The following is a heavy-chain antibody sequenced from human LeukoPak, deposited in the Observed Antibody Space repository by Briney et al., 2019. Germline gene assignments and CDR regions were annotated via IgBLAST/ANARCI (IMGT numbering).Heavy chain of an antibody. CDR3: AKEVEVSPSPDY. CDR2: ISYDGSKI. Sequence: GGPLRLSCAASGFTFSSYGMHWVRQAPGKGLEWVAVISYDGSKILYADSVKGRFTISRDNSKNTLYLQMNSLRAEDTAVYYCAKEVEVSPSPDYWGQETLVTV. D-gene: IGHD2-15*01. V-gene: IGHV3-30*18. CDR1: GFTFSSYG. J-gene: IGHJ4*02.